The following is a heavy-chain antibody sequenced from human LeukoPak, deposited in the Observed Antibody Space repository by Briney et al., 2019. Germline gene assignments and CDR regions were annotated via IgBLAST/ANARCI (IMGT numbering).Heavy chain of an antibody. CDR1: GYTFTGYY. Sequence: GASVKVSCKASGYTFTGYYMHWVRQAPGQGLEWMGWINPNSGGTNYAQKFQGRVTMTRDTSISTAYMELSRLRSDDTAVYYCATPGYYFAGSGYYPLTYWGQGTLVTVSS. V-gene: IGHV1-2*02. CDR2: INPNSGGT. J-gene: IGHJ4*02. D-gene: IGHD3-22*01. CDR3: ATPGYYFAGSGYYPLTY.